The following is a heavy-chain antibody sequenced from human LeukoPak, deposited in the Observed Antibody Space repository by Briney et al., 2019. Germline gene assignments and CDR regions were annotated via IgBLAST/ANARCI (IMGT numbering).Heavy chain of an antibody. CDR1: GFTFSSFA. V-gene: IGHV3-23*01. Sequence: GGSLRLSCAASGFTFSSFAMTWVRQAPGKGLEWVSSNSASAGSTYYADSVKGRFTISRDNSKNTLFLQTNSLRAEDTAIYYCAKARVARAYYNSRGYYNFDYWGQGTLVTVSA. CDR3: AKARVARAYYNSRGYYNFDY. CDR2: NSASAGST. D-gene: IGHD3-22*01. J-gene: IGHJ4*02.